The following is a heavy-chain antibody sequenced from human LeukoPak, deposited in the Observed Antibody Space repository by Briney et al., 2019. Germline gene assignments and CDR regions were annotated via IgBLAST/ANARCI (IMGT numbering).Heavy chain of an antibody. D-gene: IGHD1-1*01. V-gene: IGHV3-11*06. CDR2: IGLDSGNT. J-gene: IGHJ4*02. CDR3: ARDHNYDFDN. CDR1: RFLFIEYN. Sequence: GGSVRLFCRACRFLFIEYNMIWVRHVPGGGREWIAYIGLDSGNTNYAACVRGRFTISGDKNKNSLYLQMNSLRVEDTAVYYCARDHNYDFDNWGRGTLVSVGS.